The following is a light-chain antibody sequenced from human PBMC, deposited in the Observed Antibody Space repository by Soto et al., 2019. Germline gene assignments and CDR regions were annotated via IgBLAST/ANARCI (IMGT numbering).Light chain of an antibody. Sequence: EFVLTQSPATLSVSPGERATLSCRASQSVSSNLAWYQQRPGQAPRLLVYGASTRASGIPPRFSGSGSGTDFTLTISSLQSEDFAVYYCQQLNYWPRITFGQGTRLEIK. J-gene: IGKJ5*01. CDR3: QQLNYWPRIT. V-gene: IGKV3-15*01. CDR2: GAS. CDR1: QSVSSN.